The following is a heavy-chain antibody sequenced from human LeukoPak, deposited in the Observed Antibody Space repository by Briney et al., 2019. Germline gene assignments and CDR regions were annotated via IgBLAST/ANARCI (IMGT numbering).Heavy chain of an antibody. Sequence: SETLSLTCAVYGGSFSGYYWSWIRQPPGKGLEWIGEINHSGSTNYNPSLKSRVTISVDTSKNQFSLKLSSVTAADTAVYYCARVTSRIVVVPAAMPDYYYGMDVWGQGTTVTVSS. V-gene: IGHV4-34*01. J-gene: IGHJ6*02. CDR1: GGSFSGYY. D-gene: IGHD2-2*01. CDR3: ARVTSRIVVVPAAMPDYYYGMDV. CDR2: INHSGST.